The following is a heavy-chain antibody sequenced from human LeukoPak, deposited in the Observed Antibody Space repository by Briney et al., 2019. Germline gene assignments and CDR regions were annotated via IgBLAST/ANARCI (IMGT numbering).Heavy chain of an antibody. J-gene: IGHJ4*02. Sequence: GGSLKLSCAASGFTVSSNCVTWVRQTPGKGLEWVSVIYSGGSTYYADSVKGRFTISRDNSKNTLYLQMNSLRAEDTAVYYCARDNNYWGQGTLVTVSS. CDR2: IYSGGST. CDR3: ARDNNY. V-gene: IGHV3-53*01. CDR1: GFTVSSNC.